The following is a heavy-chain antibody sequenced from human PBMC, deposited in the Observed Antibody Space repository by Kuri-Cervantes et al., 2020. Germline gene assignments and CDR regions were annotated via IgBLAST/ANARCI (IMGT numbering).Heavy chain of an antibody. CDR2: VNHNGNT. CDR1: GYSISSGYY. D-gene: IGHD4-17*01. Sequence: SETLSLTCAVSGYSISSGYYWGWIRQPPGKGLEWIGAVNHNGNTYNSPSLKSRMTISVDTSRNQISLKLTSVTAADTAVYYCARFKSGRSYGPIDHWGLGTLVTVSS. V-gene: IGHV4-38-2*01. J-gene: IGHJ4*02. CDR3: ARFKSGRSYGPIDH.